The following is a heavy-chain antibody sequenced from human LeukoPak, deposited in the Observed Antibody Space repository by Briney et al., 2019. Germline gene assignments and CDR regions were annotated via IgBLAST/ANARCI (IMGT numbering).Heavy chain of an antibody. D-gene: IGHD4-17*01. V-gene: IGHV4-59*01. CDR3: ARAKGPTVTSYYYYYGMDV. Sequence: PSETLSLTCTVSGGSISSYFRSWIRQPPGKGLEWIGYIYYSGSTNYNPSLKSRVTISADTSKNQFSLKLSSVTAADTAVYYCARAKGPTVTSYYYYYGMDVWGQGTTVTVSS. CDR1: GGSISSYF. J-gene: IGHJ6*02. CDR2: IYYSGST.